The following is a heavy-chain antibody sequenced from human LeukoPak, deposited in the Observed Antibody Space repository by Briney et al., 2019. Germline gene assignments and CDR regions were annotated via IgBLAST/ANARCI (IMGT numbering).Heavy chain of an antibody. V-gene: IGHV3-23*01. D-gene: IGHD2-8*01. J-gene: IGHJ6*04. CDR1: GFTFGTYA. CDR3: AKVYSTTLHYWCAMHV. CDR2: ISDGGVNT. Sequence: PGGSLRLSCAASGFTFGTYAMNWVCQAPGKGLEWVSGISDGGVNTYYVDSVKGRFTISRDNSKNTVYLQMSSLRSEDSAVYYCAKVYSTTLHYWCAMHVWGKGTSVTVSS.